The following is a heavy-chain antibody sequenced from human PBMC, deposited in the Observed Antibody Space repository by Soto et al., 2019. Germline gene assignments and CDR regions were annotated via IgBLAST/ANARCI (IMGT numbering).Heavy chain of an antibody. D-gene: IGHD3-16*02. Sequence: QVQLVESGGGLVKPGGSLRLSCAASGFTFSDYYLSWIRQAPGKGLQWVSYISTSGSTISYADSVKGRFTISRDNAKNSLYLQMNSRRAEDTAVYYCARDSGLAKSLGELSHVDYWGQGTLVTVSS. V-gene: IGHV3-11*01. CDR3: ARDSGLAKSLGELSHVDY. CDR2: ISTSGSTI. J-gene: IGHJ4*02. CDR1: GFTFSDYY.